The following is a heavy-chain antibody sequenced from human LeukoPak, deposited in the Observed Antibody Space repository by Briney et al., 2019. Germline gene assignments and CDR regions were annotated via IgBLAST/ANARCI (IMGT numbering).Heavy chain of an antibody. V-gene: IGHV3-23*01. CDR2: LSGSGDST. Sequence: PGGPLRLSCAASGFNFSSYAMSWVRPAPGKGLEWVSSLSGSGDSTYYADSVKGRFTISRDNSKNTLYLQMNSLRAEDTAVYYCAKVKPYWYFDLWGRSTLVTVSS. CDR3: AKVKPYWYFDL. J-gene: IGHJ2*01. CDR1: GFNFSSYA.